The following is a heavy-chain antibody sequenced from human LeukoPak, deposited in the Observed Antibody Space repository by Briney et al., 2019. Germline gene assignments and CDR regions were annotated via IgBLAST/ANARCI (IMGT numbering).Heavy chain of an antibody. CDR3: GKTTVGYSSGQKPAWPVDY. Sequence: PGRSQRLSCAASGFTFSTYGMHWVRQAPGKGLEWVAVIWYDGSEKYYADSVKGRFTISRDNSRNTVYLQINSLRAEDTAVYYCGKTTVGYSSGQKPAWPVDYWGQGTLVTVSS. D-gene: IGHD5-18*01. V-gene: IGHV3-33*06. CDR1: GFTFSTYG. J-gene: IGHJ4*02. CDR2: IWYDGSEK.